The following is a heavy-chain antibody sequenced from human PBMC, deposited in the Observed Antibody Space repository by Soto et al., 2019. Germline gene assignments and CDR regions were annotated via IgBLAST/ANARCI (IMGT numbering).Heavy chain of an antibody. V-gene: IGHV3-23*01. Sequence: GGSLRLSCAASGFRFSSYAMSWVRQAPAKGLEWVSAISGSGGSTYYADSVKGRFTISRDNSKNTLYLQMNSLRAEDTAVYYCANRDTSMITRYYYGMDVWGQGTTVTVSS. CDR1: GFRFSSYA. D-gene: IGHD5-18*01. CDR3: ANRDTSMITRYYYGMDV. J-gene: IGHJ6*02. CDR2: ISGSGGST.